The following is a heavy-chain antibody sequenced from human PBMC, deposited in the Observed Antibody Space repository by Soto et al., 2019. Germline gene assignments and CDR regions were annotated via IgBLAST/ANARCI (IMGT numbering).Heavy chain of an antibody. Sequence: EVQLVESGGGLVQPGGSLRLSCAASGFTFSSYAMHWVRQAPGKGLEYVSAISSNGGSTYYANSVKGRFTISRDNSKNTLYLQMGSLRAEDMAVYYCAGAGYSSGWYAYWFDPWGQGTLVTVSS. D-gene: IGHD6-19*01. J-gene: IGHJ5*02. CDR3: AGAGYSSGWYAYWFDP. V-gene: IGHV3-64*01. CDR2: ISSNGGST. CDR1: GFTFSSYA.